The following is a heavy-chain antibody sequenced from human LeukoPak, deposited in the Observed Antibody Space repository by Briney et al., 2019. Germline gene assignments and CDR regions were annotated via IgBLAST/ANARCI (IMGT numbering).Heavy chain of an antibody. CDR2: IYPGDSST. Sequence: HGESLQISCKDSGNTFSNSLIVWVRHMPGKGLEWMGIIYPGDSSTKYSPSFQGQVTISADKSISTVYLQWSSLKASDTAIYYCARPKYSSSLAFDYWGQGTPVTVSS. J-gene: IGHJ4*02. V-gene: IGHV5-51*01. D-gene: IGHD6-6*01. CDR3: ARPKYSSSLAFDY. CDR1: GNTFSNSL.